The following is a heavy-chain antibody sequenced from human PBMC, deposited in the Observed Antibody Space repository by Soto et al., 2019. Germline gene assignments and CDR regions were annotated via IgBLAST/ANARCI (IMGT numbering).Heavy chain of an antibody. CDR3: ARARSYMDV. J-gene: IGHJ6*03. Sequence: GGSLRLSCAASGFTFSSYSMNWVRQAPGKGLEWVSYISSSSSTIYYADSVRGRFTISRDNAKNSLYLQMNSLRAEDTAMYYCARARSYMDVWGKGTTVTVSS. CDR2: ISSSSSTI. V-gene: IGHV3-48*01. CDR1: GFTFSSYS.